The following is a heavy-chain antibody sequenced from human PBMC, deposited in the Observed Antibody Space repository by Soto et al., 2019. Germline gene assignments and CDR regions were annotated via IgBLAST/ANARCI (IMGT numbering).Heavy chain of an antibody. V-gene: IGHV1-8*01. CDR2: INPNTGYT. J-gene: IGHJ4*02. CDR1: GYTFTSYD. Sequence: ASVKVSCKASGYTFTSYDINWVRQATGQGLEWMGWINPNTGYTDYAQKFQGRVTMTGNTSITTAYMELSSLRSEDTAVYYCVRGRVMITFGVVIVIDYWGQGSSVTVSS. D-gene: IGHD3-16*02. CDR3: VRGRVMITFGVVIVIDY.